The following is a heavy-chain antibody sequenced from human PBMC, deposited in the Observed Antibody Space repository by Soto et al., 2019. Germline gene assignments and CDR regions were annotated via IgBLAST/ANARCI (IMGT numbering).Heavy chain of an antibody. CDR3: ARQFLTGCYNYREAFDV. V-gene: IGHV5-51*01. CDR1: GYSFNSYW. CDR2: IYPDDSDI. D-gene: IGHD3-9*01. Sequence: GESLKISCKASGYSFNSYWIGWVRQKPGKGLEWMGSIYPDDSDIRYSPSFQGQVTISADKSITTAYLQWSSLKASDTAIYYCARQFLTGCYNYREAFDVWGHGTMVTVSS. J-gene: IGHJ3*01.